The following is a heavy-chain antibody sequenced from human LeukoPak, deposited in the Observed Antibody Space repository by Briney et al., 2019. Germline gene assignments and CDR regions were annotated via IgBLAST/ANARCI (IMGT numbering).Heavy chain of an antibody. CDR3: ARDFYYYDSSGSPPTADY. CDR1: GYTFTSYG. CDR2: ISAYNGNT. J-gene: IGHJ4*02. D-gene: IGHD3-22*01. Sequence: GASVKVSCKACGYTFTSYGTSWVPQAPGQGLEWMGCISAYNGNTKYAKKLQGRVTMTTDTSTSTAYMELRSLRSDDTAVYYCARDFYYYDSSGSPPTADYWGQGTLVTVSS. V-gene: IGHV1-18*01.